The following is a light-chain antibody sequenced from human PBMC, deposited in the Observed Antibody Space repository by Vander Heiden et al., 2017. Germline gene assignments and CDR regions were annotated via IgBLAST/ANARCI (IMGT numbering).Light chain of an antibody. J-gene: IGKJ2*01. Sequence: DIQMTQSPSSLSLSVGDRVTITCRASQNIDSYLKWYQQQTGRAPKILVYAAASRQSGGPARWSGSRSGTDCTITISSMQHEEFATEYCQQRYSTPRYAFGQGTKLEIK. CDR3: QQRYSTPRYA. CDR2: AAA. CDR1: QNIDSY. V-gene: IGKV1-39*01.